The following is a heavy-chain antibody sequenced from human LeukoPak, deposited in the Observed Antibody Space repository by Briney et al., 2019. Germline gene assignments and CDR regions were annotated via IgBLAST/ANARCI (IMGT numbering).Heavy chain of an antibody. Sequence: ASVKVSCKASGFTFTSSAMQWVRQARGQRLEWIGWIVVGSGNTNYAQKFQERVTITRDMSTSTAYMELSSLRSEDTAVYYCAADPYYYDSSGNWYFDPWGRGTLVTVSS. CDR2: IVVGSGNT. CDR3: AADPYYYDSSGNWYFDP. J-gene: IGHJ2*01. V-gene: IGHV1-58*02. CDR1: GFTFTSSA. D-gene: IGHD3-22*01.